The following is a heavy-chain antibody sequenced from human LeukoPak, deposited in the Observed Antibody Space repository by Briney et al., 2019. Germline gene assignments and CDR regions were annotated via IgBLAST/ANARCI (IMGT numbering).Heavy chain of an antibody. J-gene: IGHJ4*02. CDR2: IYTSGST. CDR1: GGSISSGSYY. CDR3: GAGRYYDSSGSIDY. D-gene: IGHD3-22*01. V-gene: IGHV4-61*02. Sequence: KPSQTLSLTCTVSGGSISSGSYYWSWIRQPAGKGLEWIGRIYTSGSTNYNPSLKSRATISVDTSKNQFSLKLSSVTAADTAVYYCGAGRYYDSSGSIDYWGQGTLVTVSS.